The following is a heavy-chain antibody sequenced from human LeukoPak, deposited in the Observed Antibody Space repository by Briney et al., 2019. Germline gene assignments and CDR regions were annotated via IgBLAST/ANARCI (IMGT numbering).Heavy chain of an antibody. CDR3: VRDGGTDWYDP. Sequence: GGSLRLSCVASGFTISHYWMTWVRHAPGKGLEWVANIEKDGGEKTYVDSVKGRFTISRDNAKNSIFLQMNSLRVEDMAIYYCVRDGGTDWYDPWGQGTLVSVSS. J-gene: IGHJ5*02. V-gene: IGHV3-7*01. D-gene: IGHD3-16*01. CDR1: GFTISHYW. CDR2: IEKDGGEK.